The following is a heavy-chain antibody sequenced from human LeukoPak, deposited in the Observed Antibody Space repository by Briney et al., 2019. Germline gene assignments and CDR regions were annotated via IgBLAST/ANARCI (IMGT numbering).Heavy chain of an antibody. Sequence: ASVKVSCKASGYTFTDSYMHWVRQAPGQALEWMGWINPNSGATNYAQNFQGRVTMTRDTSISTAYMELSRLRSDDTAVYYCVRKGSEATFDYWGQGTLVTVSS. J-gene: IGHJ4*02. CDR2: INPNSGAT. CDR3: VRKGSEATFDY. V-gene: IGHV1-2*02. CDR1: GYTFTDSY.